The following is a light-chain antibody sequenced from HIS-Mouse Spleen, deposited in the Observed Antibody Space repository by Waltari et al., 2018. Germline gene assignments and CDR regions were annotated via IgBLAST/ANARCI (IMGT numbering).Light chain of an antibody. V-gene: IGLV2-14*01. CDR1: SSDVGGYNY. CDR2: EVS. J-gene: IGLJ3*02. Sequence: QSALTQPASVSGSPGQSITISCTGTSSDVGGYNYVSWYQRHPGKAPKPMIYEVSNRPSGVSNRFSGSKSGNTASLTISGLQAEDEADYYCSSYTSSSTWVFGGGTKLTVL. CDR3: SSYTSSSTWV.